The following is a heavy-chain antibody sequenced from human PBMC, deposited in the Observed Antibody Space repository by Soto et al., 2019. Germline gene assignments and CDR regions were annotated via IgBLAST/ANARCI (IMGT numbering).Heavy chain of an antibody. CDR3: VKLATPGPE. J-gene: IGHJ4*02. CDR1: GFTFSAYA. CDR2: ISKDGGGT. Sequence: PGGSLRLSCSASGFTFSAYAMHWVRQAPGKELEYVSAISKDGGGTYYADSVKGRFTISRDNSKNTLYFQMSSLRIEDTGLYYCVKLATPGPEWGQGTLVTVSS. V-gene: IGHV3-64D*06. D-gene: IGHD1-1*01.